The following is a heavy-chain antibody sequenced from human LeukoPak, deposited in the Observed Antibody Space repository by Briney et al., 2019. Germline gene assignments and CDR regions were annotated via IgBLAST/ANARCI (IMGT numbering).Heavy chain of an antibody. CDR3: AKRRSVMGSSTSCYQVFFDY. CDR2: ISGSGGST. Sequence: GGSLRLSCAASGFTFSSYAMSWVRQAPGKGLEWVSAISGSGGSTYYADSVKGRFTISRDNSKNTLYLQMNSLRAEDTAVYYCAKRRSVMGSSTSCYQVFFDYWGQGTLVTVSS. CDR1: GFTFSSYA. J-gene: IGHJ4*02. V-gene: IGHV3-23*01. D-gene: IGHD2-2*01.